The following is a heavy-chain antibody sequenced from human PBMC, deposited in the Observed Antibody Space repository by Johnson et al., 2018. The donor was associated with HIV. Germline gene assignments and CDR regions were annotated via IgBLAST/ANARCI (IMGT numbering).Heavy chain of an antibody. CDR3: ARARTTVTILDAFDI. J-gene: IGHJ3*02. CDR2: ISYDGTSK. D-gene: IGHD4-17*01. CDR1: GFAFSSYA. Sequence: QVQLVESGGGVVQPGRSLRLSCAASGFAFSSYAMHWVRQAPGKGLEWVAVISYDGTSKYQADSVKGRFTISRDNSKNTLYLQMGSLRAEDMAVYYCARARTTVTILDAFDIWGQGTMVTVSS. V-gene: IGHV3-30*14.